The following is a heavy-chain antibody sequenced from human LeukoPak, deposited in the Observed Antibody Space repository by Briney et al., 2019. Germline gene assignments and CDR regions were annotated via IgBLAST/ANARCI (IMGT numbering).Heavy chain of an antibody. D-gene: IGHD6-6*01. CDR3: AKHRYSSSTNYYFDS. CDR1: GGSITTYY. V-gene: IGHV4-4*07. Sequence: PSETLSLTCSVSGGSITTYYWSWIRQPAGKGLEWIGRINTSGSTNYNPSLKSRVTMSVDTSKKQFSLKLSSVTAADTAVYYCAKHRYSSSTNYYFDSWGQGTLVTVSS. J-gene: IGHJ4*02. CDR2: INTSGST.